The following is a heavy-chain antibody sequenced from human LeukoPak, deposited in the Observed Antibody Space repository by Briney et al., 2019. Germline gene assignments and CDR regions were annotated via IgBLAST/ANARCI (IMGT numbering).Heavy chain of an antibody. J-gene: IGHJ3*02. CDR2: INSDGSST. D-gene: IGHD3/OR15-3a*01. CDR1: GFTFSSYW. V-gene: IGHV3-74*01. Sequence: GGSLRLSCAASGFTFSSYWMHWVRQAPGKGLVWVSRINSDGSSTSYADSVKGRFTISRDNAKNTLYLQMNSLRAEDTAVYYCARGTVVLAGAFDIWGQGTMVTVSS. CDR3: ARGTVVLAGAFDI.